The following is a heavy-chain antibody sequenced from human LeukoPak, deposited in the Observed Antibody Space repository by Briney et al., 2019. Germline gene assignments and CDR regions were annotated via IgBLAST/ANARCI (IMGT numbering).Heavy chain of an antibody. V-gene: IGHV1-24*01. Sequence: ASVKVSCKGSGYTLTELSMHWVRQAPGKGLEWMGGFDPEDGETIYAQKFQGRVTMTEDTSTDPAYMELSSLRSEDTAVYYCATAAFTQSSSWYQVDYWGQGTLVTVSS. CDR2: FDPEDGET. CDR3: ATAAFTQSSSWYQVDY. CDR1: GYTLTELS. D-gene: IGHD6-13*01. J-gene: IGHJ4*02.